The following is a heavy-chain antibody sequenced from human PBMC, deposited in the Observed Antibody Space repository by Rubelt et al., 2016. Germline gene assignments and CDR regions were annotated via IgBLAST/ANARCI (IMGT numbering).Heavy chain of an antibody. V-gene: IGHV4-59*01. CDR2: IYYSGST. Sequence: QVQLQESGPGLVKPSETLSLTCTVSGGSISSYYWSWIRQPPGKGLEWIGYIYYSGSTNYNPSLKSRGTISVDTSKNQCSLKLSSVTAADTAVYYCARGGYGDYVPRWAPPFDYWGQGTLVTVSS. J-gene: IGHJ4*02. CDR1: GGSISSYY. D-gene: IGHD4-17*01. CDR3: ARGGYGDYVPRWAPPFDY.